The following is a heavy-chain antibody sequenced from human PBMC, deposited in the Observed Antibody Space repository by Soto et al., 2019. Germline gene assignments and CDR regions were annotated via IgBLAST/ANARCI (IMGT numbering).Heavy chain of an antibody. V-gene: IGHV1-18*01. CDR3: AREQPVYDILTELDX. CDR1: GYTFTSYG. Sequence: VSVKVSCKASGYTFTSYGISWVRQAPGQGLSWMGLVSTYNGDTHYPHNFQGRVIMTKDTSTNTAYMELKSLRSDDTAIYFCAREQPVYDILTELDXWGQVTLFTVSX. J-gene: IGHJ4*02. CDR2: VSTYNGDT. D-gene: IGHD3-9*01.